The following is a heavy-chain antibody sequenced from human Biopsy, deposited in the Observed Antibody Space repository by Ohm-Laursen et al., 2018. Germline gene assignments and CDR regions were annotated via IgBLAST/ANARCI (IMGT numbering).Heavy chain of an antibody. CDR2: IWYDGSNK. J-gene: IGHJ4*02. Sequence: RLSCAASGFTFSSYGMHWVRQAPGKGLEWVAAIWYDGSNKNYADSVKGRFTISRDNSKNTLYLQMNSLRGEDTAAYYCAKCMTGGSNYYFHHCGQGTLVTVSS. D-gene: IGHD2-8*01. CDR3: AKCMTGGSNYYFHH. CDR1: GFTFSSYG. V-gene: IGHV3-33*06.